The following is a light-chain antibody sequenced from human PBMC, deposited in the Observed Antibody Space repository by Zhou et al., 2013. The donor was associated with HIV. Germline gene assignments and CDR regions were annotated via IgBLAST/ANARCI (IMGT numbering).Light chain of an antibody. Sequence: DIQMTQSPSSLSASVGDRVTITCRASQDISNYLAWYQQKPGKVPKLLIYAASTLQSGVPSRFSGSGSGTDFNFTISSLQPEDVATYYCQKYNSASPWTFGQGTKVEIK. V-gene: IGKV1-27*01. CDR3: QKYNSASPWT. CDR1: QDISNY. J-gene: IGKJ1*01. CDR2: AAS.